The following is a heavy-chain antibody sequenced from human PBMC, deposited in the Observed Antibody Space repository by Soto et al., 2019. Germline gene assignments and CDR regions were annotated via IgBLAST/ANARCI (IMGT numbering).Heavy chain of an antibody. CDR2: ISYDGSNK. CDR1: GFTLSSYA. V-gene: IGHV3-30-3*01. J-gene: IGHJ6*02. D-gene: IGHD2-2*01. CDR3: ARGPYCSSTTCYQYYYNYNMDV. Sequence: GGSLRLSCAASGFTLSSYAMHWVRQAPGKGLEWVAVISYDGSNKYYADSVKGRFTISRDNSKNTLYLQMSSLRAEDTAVYYCARGPYCSSTTCYQYYYNYNMDVWGQGXTVTVYS.